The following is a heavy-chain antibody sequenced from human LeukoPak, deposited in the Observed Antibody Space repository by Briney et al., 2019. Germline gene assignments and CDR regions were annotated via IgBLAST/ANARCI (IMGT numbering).Heavy chain of an antibody. CDR1: GGSFNGYY. J-gene: IGHJ3*02. CDR3: ARRNKAVPGDAFDM. D-gene: IGHD6-19*01. Sequence: SETLSLTCAVYGGSFNGYYWSWIRQPPGKGLEWIGEGNESGGTKYNPSLKSRVTISVDTSKNQFSLKLRSVTAADTAVFYCARRNKAVPGDAFDMWGQGTMVTVSS. V-gene: IGHV4-34*01. CDR2: GNESGGT.